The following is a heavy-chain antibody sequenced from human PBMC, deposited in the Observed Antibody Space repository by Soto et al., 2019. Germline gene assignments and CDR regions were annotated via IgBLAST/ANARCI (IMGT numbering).Heavy chain of an antibody. CDR2: ISGSGGST. CDR3: AKRADYGDSEFDY. J-gene: IGHJ4*02. Sequence: AGGSLRLSCAASGFTFSSYAMSWVRQAPGKGLEWVSAISGSGGSTYYADSVKGRFTISRDNSKNTLYLQMNSPRAEDTAVYYCAKRADYGDSEFDYWGQGTLVTVSS. D-gene: IGHD4-17*01. CDR1: GFTFSSYA. V-gene: IGHV3-23*01.